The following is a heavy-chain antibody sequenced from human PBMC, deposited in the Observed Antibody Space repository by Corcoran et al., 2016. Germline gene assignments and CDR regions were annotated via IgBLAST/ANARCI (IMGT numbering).Heavy chain of an antibody. CDR1: GYSISSGYY. D-gene: IGHD2-2*01. CDR2: IYHSGST. V-gene: IGHV4-38-2*02. J-gene: IGHJ4*02. CDR3: ARGWAVGPAAPYFDY. Sequence: QVQLQESGPGLVKPSETLSLTCTVSGYSISSGYYWGWIRQPPGQGLEWIGSIYHSGSTYYNPSLKSRVTISVDTSKNQFSLTLSSVTAADTAVYYCARGWAVGPAAPYFDYWGQGTLVTVSS.